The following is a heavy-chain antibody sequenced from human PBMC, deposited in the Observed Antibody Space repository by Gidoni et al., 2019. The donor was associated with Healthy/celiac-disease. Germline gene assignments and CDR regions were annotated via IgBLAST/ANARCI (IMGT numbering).Heavy chain of an antibody. D-gene: IGHD3-3*01. V-gene: IGHV1-69*01. CDR3: ARVLTIRVRMDV. CDR1: GGTFSSYA. J-gene: IGHJ6*02. Sequence: QVQLVQSRAEVKKPGSSVKVSCKASGGTFSSYAISWVRQAPGQGLEWMGGIIPIFGTANCAQKFQGRVAITADESTSTAYMELSSLRSEDTAVYYCARVLTIRVRMDVWGQGTTVTVSS. CDR2: IIPIFGTA.